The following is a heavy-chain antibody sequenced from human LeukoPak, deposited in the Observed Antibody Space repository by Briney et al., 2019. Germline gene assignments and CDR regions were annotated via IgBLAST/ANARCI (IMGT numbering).Heavy chain of an antibody. D-gene: IGHD6-13*01. CDR2: IKQDGSET. Sequence: PGGSLRPSCAASGFSFSIYYMSWVRQAPGKGLEWVANIKQDGSETFYVDSVKGRFTISRDNAKNSLYLEMNSLRAEDTAVYYCATYRTVGKTNWFDSWGQGTLVTVSS. CDR1: GFSFSIYY. V-gene: IGHV3-7*01. J-gene: IGHJ5*01. CDR3: ATYRTVGKTNWFDS.